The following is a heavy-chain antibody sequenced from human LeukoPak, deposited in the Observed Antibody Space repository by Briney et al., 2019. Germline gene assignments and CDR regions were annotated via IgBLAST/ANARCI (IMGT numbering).Heavy chain of an antibody. CDR2: FDPEDGET. CDR3: ATGPDGYKVKALDY. V-gene: IGHV1-24*01. CDR1: GYTLTELS. D-gene: IGHD5-24*01. Sequence: EASVKVSCKVSGYTLTELSMHWVRQAPGKGLEWMGGFDPEDGETIYAQKFQGRVTMTEDTSTDTAYMELSSLRSEDTAVYYCATGPDGYKVKALDYWGQGTLVTVSS. J-gene: IGHJ4*02.